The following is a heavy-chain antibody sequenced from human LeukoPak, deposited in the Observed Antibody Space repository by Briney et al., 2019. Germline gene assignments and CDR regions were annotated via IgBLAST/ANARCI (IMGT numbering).Heavy chain of an antibody. J-gene: IGHJ6*03. CDR2: ISGSGDST. D-gene: IGHD2-8*02. CDR1: GFIFSNYA. V-gene: IGHV3-23*01. CDR3: AKSGGRRYYYYYYYMDV. Sequence: GGSLRLSCAATGFIFSNYAMNWVRQAPGKGLEWVSIISGSGDSTHYADSVKGRFTISRDNSKNTLYLQMNSLRAEDTAVYYCAKSGGRRYYYYYYYMDVWGKGTTVTVSS.